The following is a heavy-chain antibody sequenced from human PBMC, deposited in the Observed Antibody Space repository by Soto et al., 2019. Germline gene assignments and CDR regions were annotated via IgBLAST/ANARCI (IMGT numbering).Heavy chain of an antibody. D-gene: IGHD6-19*01. CDR2: INHSGST. V-gene: IGHV4-34*01. Sequence: SETLSLTCAVYGWSFSGYDWSWIRQPPGKGLEWIGEINHSGSTNYNPSLKSRVTISVDTSKNQFSLKLSSVTAADTAVYYCGRPIAVAGNFAFDIWGQGTMVTVSS. CDR1: GWSFSGYD. J-gene: IGHJ3*02. CDR3: GRPIAVAGNFAFDI.